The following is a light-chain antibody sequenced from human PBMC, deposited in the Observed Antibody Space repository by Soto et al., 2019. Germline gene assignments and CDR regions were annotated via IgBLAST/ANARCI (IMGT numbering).Light chain of an antibody. CDR1: QSVSNN. CDR2: GAS. J-gene: IGKJ5*01. CDR3: QQYNNWPPIT. Sequence: EIVFTQSPGTLSLSPGERATLSCRASQSVSNNYLAWYQQKPGQAPRLLIYGASNRATGIPARFSGSGSGTEFTLTISSLQSEDFAVYYCQQYNNWPPITFGQGTRLEIK. V-gene: IGKV3D-15*01.